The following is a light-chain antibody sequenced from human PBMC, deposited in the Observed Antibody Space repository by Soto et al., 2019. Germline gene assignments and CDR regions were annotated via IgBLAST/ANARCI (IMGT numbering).Light chain of an antibody. V-gene: IGKV1-39*01. CDR2: AAA. CDR1: QSISSY. CDR3: QQSYSTPT. Sequence: DIQMTQSPSSLSASVGDRVTITCRASQSISSYLNWYQQKPGKAPKRLIYAAANLQSGVPSRFSGSRSGTYFTLTISSLQPEDFATYYCQQSYSTPTFGQGTKLEIK. J-gene: IGKJ2*01.